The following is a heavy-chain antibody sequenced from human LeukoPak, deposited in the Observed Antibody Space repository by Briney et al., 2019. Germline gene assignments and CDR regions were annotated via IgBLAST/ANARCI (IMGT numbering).Heavy chain of an antibody. J-gene: IGHJ4*02. V-gene: IGHV1-2*02. D-gene: IGHD3-22*01. CDR3: ARGPPNYYDSSGSYDY. Sequence: ASVKVSCKASGYTFTGYYMHWVRQAPGQGLEWMGWINPNSGGTNYAQKFQGRVTMTRDTSISTAYMELSSLRSEDTAVYYCARGPPNYYDSSGSYDYWGQGTLVTVSS. CDR2: INPNSGGT. CDR1: GYTFTGYY.